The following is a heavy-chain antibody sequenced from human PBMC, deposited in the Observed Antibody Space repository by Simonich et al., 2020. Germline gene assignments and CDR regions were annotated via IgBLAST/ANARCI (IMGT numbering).Heavy chain of an antibody. CDR3: AREQARGGAFDI. D-gene: IGHD3-16*01. V-gene: IGHV3-21*01. J-gene: IGHJ3*02. Sequence: EVQLVESGGGLVKPGGSLRLSCAASGFTFSSYSMNWVRQAPGKGLEWVSSISSSSSYIYYANSVKGRFTISRDNAKNSLYLQMNSLRAEDTAVYHCAREQARGGAFDIWGQGTMVTVSS. CDR1: GFTFSSYS. CDR2: ISSSSSYI.